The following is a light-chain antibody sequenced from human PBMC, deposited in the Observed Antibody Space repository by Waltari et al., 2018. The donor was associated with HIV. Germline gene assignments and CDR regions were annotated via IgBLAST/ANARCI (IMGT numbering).Light chain of an antibody. V-gene: IGLV1-47*01. J-gene: IGLJ1*01. Sequence: QSVLTQPPSASGTPGQRVAISCSGSSSNIGRNYVYWYQQVPGAAPKLLLYRTNQRPYGVPDRFSGSKSGASAFLAISGLRSDDEADYYCAAWDDSLKNYVFGTGTRVTVL. CDR3: AAWDDSLKNYV. CDR2: RTN. CDR1: SSNIGRNY.